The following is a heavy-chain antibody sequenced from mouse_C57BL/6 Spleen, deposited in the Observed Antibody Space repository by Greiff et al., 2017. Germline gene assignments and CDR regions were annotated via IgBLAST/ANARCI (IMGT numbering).Heavy chain of an antibody. Sequence: VQLKESGPGLVKPSQSLSLTCSVTGYSITSGYYWYWNRQFPGNHLEWMGLISYAGSNNYNPSLKNRISITRDTAKNQFFLKLNSVTTEYTATYCCAREGLPDYWGQGTTLTVSS. V-gene: IGHV3-6*01. CDR3: AREGLPDY. CDR1: GYSITSGYY. J-gene: IGHJ2*01. CDR2: ISYAGSN. D-gene: IGHD3-1*01.